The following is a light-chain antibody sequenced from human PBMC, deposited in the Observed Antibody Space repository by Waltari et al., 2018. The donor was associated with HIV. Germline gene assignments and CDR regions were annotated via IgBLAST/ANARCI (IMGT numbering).Light chain of an antibody. V-gene: IGLV2-11*01. CDR1: TSDVGFYDY. CDR3: CSAADGHVSYV. CDR2: DVN. Sequence: QSALTQPPPVSGSPGQSVSISCSGTTSDVGFYDYVSWYQQYPGKAPKLIIFDVNQRPSGVPERFSGSKSGNTASLTISGLQTEDEADYFCCSAADGHVSYVFGNGTAVAVL. J-gene: IGLJ1*01.